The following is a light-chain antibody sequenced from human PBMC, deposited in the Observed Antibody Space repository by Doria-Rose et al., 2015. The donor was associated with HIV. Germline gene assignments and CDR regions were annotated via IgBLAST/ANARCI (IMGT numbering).Light chain of an antibody. J-gene: IGLJ3*02. CDR3: YSYVGSSTVV. Sequence: QSALIQPASVSGSPGQSITISCTGTSSDVGSYNLVSWYQQYPGKAHKLMIVEVSKRPSGISNRFPGSKSGNTASLTISGLQAEDEADYYCYSYVGSSTVVFGGGTKLTVL. V-gene: IGLV2-23*02. CDR1: SSDVGSYNL. CDR2: EVS.